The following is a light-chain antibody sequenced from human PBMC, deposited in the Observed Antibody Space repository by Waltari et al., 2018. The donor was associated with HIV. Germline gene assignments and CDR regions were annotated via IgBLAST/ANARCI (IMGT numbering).Light chain of an antibody. CDR3: HSYDSDNQI. Sequence: FMLPQPHSVSDPPGKLAPTPCHRNPGSLAINSVPWYQRRPRSAPTTVIFDHSQRPSGVSDRFSASIDTSSNSASLTIVGLKTEDEGDFFCHSYDSDNQIFGGGTKLTVL. V-gene: IGLV6-57*03. CDR2: DHS. CDR1: PGSLAINS. J-gene: IGLJ2*01.